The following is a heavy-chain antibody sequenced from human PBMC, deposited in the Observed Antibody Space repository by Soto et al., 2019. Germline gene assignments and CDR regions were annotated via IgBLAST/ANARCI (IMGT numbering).Heavy chain of an antibody. J-gene: IGHJ4*02. CDR2: MNPNTGNS. V-gene: IGHV1-8*01. Sequence: QVQLVQSGAEVRKPGASVKVSCEASGYTFTSYDIYWVRQATGQGLEWMGWMNPNTGNSGYAQKFPGRVTMTRDTSIRTAHMELSSLRSEDTAVYYCARRAETNGWNGFGADKYYFDFWGQGTLVTVSS. CDR3: ARRAETNGWNGFGADKYYFDF. CDR1: GYTFTSYD. D-gene: IGHD1-1*01.